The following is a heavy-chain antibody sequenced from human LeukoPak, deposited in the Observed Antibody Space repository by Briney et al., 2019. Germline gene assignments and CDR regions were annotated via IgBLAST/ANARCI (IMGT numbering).Heavy chain of an antibody. CDR2: ISAYNGNT. J-gene: IGHJ3*02. V-gene: IGHV1-18*04. CDR1: GYTFTGYY. D-gene: IGHD6-19*01. CDR3: ARDGYSSGWYPFDI. Sequence: ASVKVSCKASGYTFTGYYMHWVRQAPGQGLEWMGWISAYNGNTNYAQKLQGRVTMTTDTSTSTAYMELRSLRSDDTAVYYCARDGYSSGWYPFDIWGQGTMVTVSS.